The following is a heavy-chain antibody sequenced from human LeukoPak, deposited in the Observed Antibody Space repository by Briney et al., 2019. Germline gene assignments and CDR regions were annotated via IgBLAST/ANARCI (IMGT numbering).Heavy chain of an antibody. J-gene: IGHJ4*02. V-gene: IGHV4-39*07. CDR1: GGSVSSGSYY. CDR2: IYYSGST. Sequence: SETLSLTCTVSGGSVSSGSYYWGWIRQPPGKGLEWIGNIYYSGSTYHNPSLKSRVTISVDTSKNQFSLKLNSVTAADTAVYYCARDHSSSSEDYWGQGTLVTVSS. CDR3: ARDHSSSSEDY. D-gene: IGHD6-13*01.